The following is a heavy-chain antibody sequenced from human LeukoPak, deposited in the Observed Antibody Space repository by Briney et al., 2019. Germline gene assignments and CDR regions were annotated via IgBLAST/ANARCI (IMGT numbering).Heavy chain of an antibody. V-gene: IGHV3-21*01. CDR1: GFTFSSYS. CDR3: ARGSSTHGDYYFDY. Sequence: GGSLRLSCAASGFTFSSYSMNWVRQAPGKGLEWVSSISSRSSYIYHADSVKGRFTISRDNAKNSLYLQMNSLRAEDTAVYYCARGSSTHGDYYFDYWGQGTLVTVSS. CDR2: ISSRSSYI. J-gene: IGHJ4*02. D-gene: IGHD2-2*01.